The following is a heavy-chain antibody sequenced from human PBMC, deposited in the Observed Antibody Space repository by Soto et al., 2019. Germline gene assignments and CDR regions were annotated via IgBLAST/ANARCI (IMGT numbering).Heavy chain of an antibody. D-gene: IGHD6-6*01. V-gene: IGHV1-18*04. CDR2: ISTNKGNT. CDR3: VRDDGGLVRNYYDGMDV. J-gene: IGHJ6*02. Sequence: QVQLVQSGAEVKKPGASVKVSCKASGYSLTGYGISWVRQAPGQRHEWLGWISTNKGNTNYSHKFKDRVTMTTDTSTSTVYMELRSLRSDDTAVYYCVRDDGGLVRNYYDGMDVWGQGTTVTVSS. CDR1: GYSLTGYG.